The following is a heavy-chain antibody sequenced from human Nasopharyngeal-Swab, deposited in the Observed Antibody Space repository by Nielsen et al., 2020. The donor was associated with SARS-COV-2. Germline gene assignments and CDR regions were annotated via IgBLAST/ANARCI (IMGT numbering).Heavy chain of an antibody. J-gene: IGHJ4*02. CDR2: IEQDGSEK. CDR3: ARVGGRTSPMGS. D-gene: IGHD3-10*01. Sequence: GVPLRLSCVASGFTSRDYRMSWARQAPAKGLEWVASIEQDGSEKNYVDSVKGRFTISRDNAKNSLFLQMDSLRTEDTAFYYCARVGGRTSPMGSWGQGTLVTVSS. CDR1: GFTSRDYR. V-gene: IGHV3-7*01.